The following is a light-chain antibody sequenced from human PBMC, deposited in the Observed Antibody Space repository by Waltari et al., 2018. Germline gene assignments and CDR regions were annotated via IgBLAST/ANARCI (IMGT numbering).Light chain of an antibody. Sequence: QSALTQPASVSGSPGQSIPISCTGTSSDVGGFDFVSWYQQHPGKAPRLMIYEARSRPSGVSNRFAGFKSGNTASLTISGLRAEDEADYYCSSYTTSSTWVFGGGTKLTVL. CDR2: EAR. V-gene: IGLV2-14*01. CDR1: SSDVGGFDF. CDR3: SSYTTSSTWV. J-gene: IGLJ3*02.